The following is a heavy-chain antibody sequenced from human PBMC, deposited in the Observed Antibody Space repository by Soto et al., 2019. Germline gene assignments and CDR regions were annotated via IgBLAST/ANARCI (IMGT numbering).Heavy chain of an antibody. J-gene: IGHJ4*02. CDR3: VKDQDCSGGSCYRPFDY. CDR1: GCTFSSYA. D-gene: IGHD2-15*01. Sequence: GGSRRLSCSASGCTFSSYAMHWVRQAPGKGLEYVSAISSNGGSTYYADSVKGRFTISRDNSKNTLYLQMSSLRAEDTAVYYCVKDQDCSGGSCYRPFDYWGQGTLVTVS. CDR2: ISSNGGST. V-gene: IGHV3-64D*08.